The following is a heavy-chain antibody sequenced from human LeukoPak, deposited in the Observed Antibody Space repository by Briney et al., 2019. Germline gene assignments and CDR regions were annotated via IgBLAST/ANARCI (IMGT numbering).Heavy chain of an antibody. J-gene: IGHJ5*02. Sequence: GGSLRLSCAAPEFTFSSYAMSWVRQAPGKGLEWVSTISGSGGSTYYADSVKGRFTISRDNSINTLYLRMNSLRGEDTAVYYCVQGHSSGWYWLDPWGQGTLVTVSS. CDR3: VQGHSSGWYWLDP. D-gene: IGHD6-19*01. CDR1: EFTFSSYA. CDR2: ISGSGGST. V-gene: IGHV3-23*01.